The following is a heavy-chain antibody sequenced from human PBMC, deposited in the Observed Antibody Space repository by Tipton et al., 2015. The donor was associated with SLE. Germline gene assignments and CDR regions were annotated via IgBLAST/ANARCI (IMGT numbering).Heavy chain of an antibody. Sequence: TLSLTCSVSGGSISSPYFYGDWIRKPPGKGLEWIGSIYSDGDAFFNPSLKSRLTLSRDTSKNQFSLRLRSVTAADAAVYYCARDVDYFGSARIKGHNWFDPWGQGTLVIVSS. J-gene: IGHJ5*02. CDR2: IYSDGDA. D-gene: IGHD3-10*01. CDR3: ARDVDYFGSARIKGHNWFDP. V-gene: IGHV4-39*07. CDR1: GGSISSPYFY.